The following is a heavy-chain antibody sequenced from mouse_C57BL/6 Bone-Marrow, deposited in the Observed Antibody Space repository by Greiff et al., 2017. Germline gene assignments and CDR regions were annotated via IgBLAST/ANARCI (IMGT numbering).Heavy chain of an antibody. V-gene: IGHV1-19*01. CDR1: GYTFTDYY. D-gene: IGHD2-3*01. Sequence: EVQVVESGPVLVKPGASVKMSCKASGYTFTDYYMNWVKQSHGKSLEWIGVINPYNGGTSYNQKFKGKATLTVDKSSSTAYMELNSLTSEDSAVYYCAWRWLSSGWGQGTLVTVSA. CDR2: INPYNGGT. J-gene: IGHJ3*01. CDR3: AWRWLSSG.